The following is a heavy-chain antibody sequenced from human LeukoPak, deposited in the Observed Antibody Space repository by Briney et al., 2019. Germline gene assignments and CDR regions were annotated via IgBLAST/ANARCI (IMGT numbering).Heavy chain of an antibody. D-gene: IGHD6-13*01. V-gene: IGHV4-61*02. CDR2: IYTSGST. CDR1: GVSISRGSHY. CDR3: ARRQQLLYLTHDAFDI. J-gene: IGHJ3*02. Sequence: PSETLSLTCTVSGVSISRGSHYWSWIRQPAGKGLEWIGRIYTSGSTNYNPSLKSRVTISVDTSKNQFSLKLSSVTAADTAVYYCARRQQLLYLTHDAFDIWGQGTMVTVSS.